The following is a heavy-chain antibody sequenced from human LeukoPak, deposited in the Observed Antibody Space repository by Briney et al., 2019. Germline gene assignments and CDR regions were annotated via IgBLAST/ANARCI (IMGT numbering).Heavy chain of an antibody. V-gene: IGHV1-18*01. CDR2: ISAYNGDT. CDR3: ARDPSNSSGWRAHFDY. CDR1: GYTFTSYA. J-gene: IGHJ4*02. D-gene: IGHD6-19*01. Sequence: ASVKVSCKASGYTFTSYAISWMRQAPGQGLEWMGWISAYNGDTSYAQKFQGRVTMTTDTSTSTAYMEVRSLRSDDTAMYYCARDPSNSSGWRAHFDYWGQGTLVTVSS.